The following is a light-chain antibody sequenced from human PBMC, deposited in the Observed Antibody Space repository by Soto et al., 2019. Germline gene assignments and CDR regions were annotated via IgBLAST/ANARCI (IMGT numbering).Light chain of an antibody. CDR2: EVN. J-gene: IGLJ1*01. CDR1: SIDVGGYNY. CDR3: CSYAGSYTYV. V-gene: IGLV2-8*01. Sequence: QSVLTQPPSASGSPGQSVAISCTGTSIDVGGYNYVSWYQQHPGKAPKLMIYEVNKRPSGVPDRFSGSKSGNTASLTISGLQAEDEADYYCCSYAGSYTYVFGTGTKVTVL.